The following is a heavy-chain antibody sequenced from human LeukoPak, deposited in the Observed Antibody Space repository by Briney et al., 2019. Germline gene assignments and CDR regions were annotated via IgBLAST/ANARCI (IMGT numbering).Heavy chain of an antibody. V-gene: IGHV3-21*01. Sequence: PGGSLRLSCAASGFTFSSYSMNWVRQAPGKGLEWVSSISSSSYIYYAGSVKGRFTISRDNAKNSLYLQMNSLRAEDTAVYYCAREAAANRMDVWGKGTTVTVSS. CDR1: GFTFSSYS. J-gene: IGHJ6*03. CDR3: AREAAANRMDV. CDR2: ISSSSYI. D-gene: IGHD6-13*01.